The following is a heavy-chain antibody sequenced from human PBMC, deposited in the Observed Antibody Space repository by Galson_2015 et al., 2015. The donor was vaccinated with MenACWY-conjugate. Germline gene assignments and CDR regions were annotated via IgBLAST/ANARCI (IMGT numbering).Heavy chain of an antibody. CDR1: GFTFSDYY. CDR3: VRGVTTGDY. J-gene: IGHJ4*02. V-gene: IGHV3-11*06. CDR2: ISTSSGFT. Sequence: SLRLSCAASGFTFSDYYMSWIRQAPRKGLEWVSYISTSSGFTKYVDSVKGRFTISRDNAKNSLYLQMSSLRAEDTAVYYCVRGVTTGDYWGQGTLVTVSS. D-gene: IGHD4-17*01.